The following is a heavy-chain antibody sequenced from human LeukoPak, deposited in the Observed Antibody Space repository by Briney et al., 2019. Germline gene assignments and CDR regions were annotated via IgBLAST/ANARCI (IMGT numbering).Heavy chain of an antibody. CDR1: GYTFTNSY. V-gene: IGHV1-46*01. Sequence: ASVKVSCKASGYTFTNSYIHWVRQAPGQVLAWMGLINPDGGNTNYAQNFQGRVTLTRDTSTSTVYMELSSLRSEDTAVYYCARGGRYCSGGSCADYWGQGTLVTVSS. D-gene: IGHD2-15*01. J-gene: IGHJ4*02. CDR3: ARGGRYCSGGSCADY. CDR2: INPDGGNT.